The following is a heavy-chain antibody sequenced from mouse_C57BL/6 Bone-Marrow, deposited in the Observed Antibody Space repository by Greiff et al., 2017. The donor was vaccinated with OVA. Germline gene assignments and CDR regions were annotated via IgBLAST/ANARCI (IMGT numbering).Heavy chain of an antibody. Sequence: QVQLQQSGAELVRPGASVTLSCKASGYTFTDYEMHWVKQTPVHGLEWIGAIDPETGGTAYNQKFKGKAILTADKSSSTAYMELRSLTSEDSAVYYCTRWGYYGILFAYWGQGTLVTVSA. D-gene: IGHD2-1*01. CDR1: GYTFTDYE. J-gene: IGHJ3*01. CDR3: TRWGYYGILFAY. V-gene: IGHV1-15*01. CDR2: IDPETGGT.